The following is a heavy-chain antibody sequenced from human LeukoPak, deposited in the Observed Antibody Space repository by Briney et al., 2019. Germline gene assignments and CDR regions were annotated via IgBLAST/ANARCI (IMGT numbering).Heavy chain of an antibody. V-gene: IGHV1-2*02. CDR3: ARDRRGAYGDYATSY. Sequence: ASVKVSCKASGYTFTGYYMHWVRQAPGQGLEWMGWINPNSGATNYAQKFQGRVTMTRDTSISTAYMELSRLRSDDTAVYYCARDRRGAYGDYATSYWGQGTLVTVSS. D-gene: IGHD4-17*01. J-gene: IGHJ4*02. CDR2: INPNSGAT. CDR1: GYTFTGYY.